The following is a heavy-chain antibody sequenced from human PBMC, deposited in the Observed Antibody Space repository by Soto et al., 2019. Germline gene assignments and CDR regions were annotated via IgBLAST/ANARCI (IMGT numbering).Heavy chain of an antibody. V-gene: IGHV3-53*02. CDR1: GFALSSCY. CDR2: TYTGGST. D-gene: IGHD1-1*01. J-gene: IGHJ6*02. Sequence: EVQLVETGGDLIQSGGSLRLSCAASGFALSSCYMMWVRQAPGKGLECISLTYTGGSTHYSDSLDGRFTVSRDDSSNTLYHQMNKLSLEDTAVYYCSRYPQTTSDYAMDCWGPGTSVIGS. CDR3: SRYPQTTSDYAMDC.